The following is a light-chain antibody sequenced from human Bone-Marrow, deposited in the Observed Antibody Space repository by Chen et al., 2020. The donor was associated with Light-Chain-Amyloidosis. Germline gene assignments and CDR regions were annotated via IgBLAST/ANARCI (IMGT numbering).Light chain of an antibody. CDR3: GSFTTTNSIV. V-gene: IGLV2-14*03. J-gene: IGLJ2*01. Sequence: HSALTQPASVSGSPGQSITISCTGTTNDVGRYKYVSWYQQHPGKAPKLLIHDVDSRPSGISDRFSGSQSGNTASLTISGLQADDEADYYCGSFTTTNSIVFGGGTKLTVL. CDR1: TNDVGRYKY. CDR2: DVD.